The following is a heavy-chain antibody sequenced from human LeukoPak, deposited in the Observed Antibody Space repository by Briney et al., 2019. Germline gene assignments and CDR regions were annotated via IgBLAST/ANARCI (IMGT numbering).Heavy chain of an antibody. CDR1: GYTFTSYG. CDR2: ISAYNGNT. J-gene: IGHJ4*02. Sequence: ASVKVSCKASGYTFTSYGISWVRQAPGQGLEWMGWISAYNGNTNFAQKLQGRVTMPTDTSTSTAYMEVRSLRSDDTAVYYCARSQSWGVATNDYWGQGTLVTVSS. V-gene: IGHV1-18*01. CDR3: ARSQSWGVATNDY. D-gene: IGHD5-12*01.